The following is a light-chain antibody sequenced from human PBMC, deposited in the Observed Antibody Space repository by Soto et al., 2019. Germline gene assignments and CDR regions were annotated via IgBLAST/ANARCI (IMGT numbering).Light chain of an antibody. CDR1: SGHNSYA. CDR3: QIWSTGIRV. Sequence: QLVLTQPPSASASLGASVKLTCTLSSGHNSYAIAWHQQQPEKGPRYLMKLNSDGSHSKRDGIPDRFSGSSSGAERYLTISSLQSEDEADYYCQIWSTGIRVFGGGTKLTVL. CDR2: LNSDGSH. J-gene: IGLJ3*02. V-gene: IGLV4-69*01.